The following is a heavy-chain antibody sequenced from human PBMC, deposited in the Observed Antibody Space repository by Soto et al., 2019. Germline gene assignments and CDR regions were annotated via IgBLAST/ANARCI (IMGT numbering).Heavy chain of an antibody. Sequence: QVQLQESGPGLVKPSETLSLTCNVSGDSIRSYFWSWIRQPPGKGLEWIGYIPYSGGPTYNPSLKSRVTISIDTSKKQLSLNLRSVTAADTAVYYCARARVDILREVVKYNMDVWGPGATVTVS. D-gene: IGHD3-10*01. J-gene: IGHJ6*03. CDR3: ARARVDILREVVKYNMDV. V-gene: IGHV4-59*01. CDR2: IPYSGGP. CDR1: GDSIRSYF.